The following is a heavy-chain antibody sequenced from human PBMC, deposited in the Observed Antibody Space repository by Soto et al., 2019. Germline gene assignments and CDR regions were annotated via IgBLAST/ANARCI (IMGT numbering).Heavy chain of an antibody. Sequence: QVQLVQSGAEVKKPGASVKVSCKASGYTFTSYGITWVRQAPGQGLEWMGWISAYNGNTNYAQKLQGRVTMTTDTSTSTAYMELRSLRSDDTAVYYCARHDDGGYFDCFAMDVGGQGTTVTVSS. V-gene: IGHV1-18*01. CDR3: ARHDDGGYFDCFAMDV. CDR2: ISAYNGNT. J-gene: IGHJ6*02. D-gene: IGHD3-9*01. CDR1: GYTFTSYG.